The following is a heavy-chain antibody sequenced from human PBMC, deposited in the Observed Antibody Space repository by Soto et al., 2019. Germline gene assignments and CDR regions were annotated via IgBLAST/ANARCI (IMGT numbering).Heavy chain of an antibody. CDR2: IYYSGST. CDR1: GGSISSSSYY. D-gene: IGHD2-21*01. J-gene: IGHJ4*02. V-gene: IGHV4-39*01. CDR3: AICSAACAGDCTTSYFDN. Sequence: SETLSLTCTVSGGSISSSSYYWGWIRQPPGKGLEWIGSIYYSGSTYYNPSLKSRVTISVDTSKNQFSLKLSSVTAGVTAVNYCAICSAACAGDCTTSYFDNWGQGTLVTVSS.